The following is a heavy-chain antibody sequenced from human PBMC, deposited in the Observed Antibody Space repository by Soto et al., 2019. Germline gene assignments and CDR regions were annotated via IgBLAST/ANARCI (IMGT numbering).Heavy chain of an antibody. V-gene: IGHV5-51*01. CDR3: ARHDSFYGSASYYADY. CDR1: GYRFTSYW. D-gene: IGHD3-10*01. CDR2: IYPDDSDT. J-gene: IGHJ4*02. Sequence: PGESLKISCTGSGYRFTSYWIGWVRQMPGKGLEWMGIIYPDDSDTKYSPSFQGQVTISADKSISTAYLQWSSLKASDTAMFYCARHDSFYGSASYYADYWGRGTLVTVSS.